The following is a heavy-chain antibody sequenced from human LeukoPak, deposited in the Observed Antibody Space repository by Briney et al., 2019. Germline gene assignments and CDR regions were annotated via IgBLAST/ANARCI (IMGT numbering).Heavy chain of an antibody. V-gene: IGHV4-59*08. CDR2: IFSSGST. Sequence: PSETLSLTCTVSGGSISSDYWTWIRQPPGKGLEWIGYIFSSGSTNSNPSLKSRVTISIDTSKNQFSLKLSSVTAADTAVYYCVRHGRAVAGQPFDYWGQGTLVTVSS. CDR3: VRHGRAVAGQPFDY. J-gene: IGHJ4*02. D-gene: IGHD6-19*01. CDR1: GGSISSDY.